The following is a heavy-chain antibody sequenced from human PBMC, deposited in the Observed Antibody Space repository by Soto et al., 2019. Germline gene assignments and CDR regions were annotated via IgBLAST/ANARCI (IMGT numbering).Heavy chain of an antibody. CDR2: IGPETGAT. Sequence: ASVKVSCKASGYTFTGHYIHWVRQAPEQGPEWMGEIGPETGATRYAQKFRGRVTMTRDMSITTVYMELNNLSPDDTAVYYCGRGRSGQIVVFYWGQGTPVPVSS. D-gene: IGHD5-12*01. CDR1: GYTFTGHY. J-gene: IGHJ4*02. CDR3: GRGRSGQIVVFY. V-gene: IGHV1-2*02.